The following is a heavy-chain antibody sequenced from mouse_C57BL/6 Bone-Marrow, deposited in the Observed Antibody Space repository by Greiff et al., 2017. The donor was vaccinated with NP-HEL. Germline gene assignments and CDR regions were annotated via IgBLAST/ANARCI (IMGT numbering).Heavy chain of an antibody. CDR2: IHPNSGST. J-gene: IGHJ4*01. V-gene: IGHV1-64*01. D-gene: IGHD2-2*01. CDR3: ARRAGYGYMDY. CDR1: GYTFTSYW. Sequence: QLQQPGAELVKPGASVKLSCKASGYTFTSYWMHWVKQRPGQGLEWIGMIHPNSGSTNYNEKFKSKATLTVDKSSSTAYMQLSSLTSEDSAVYYCARRAGYGYMDYWGQGTSVTVSS.